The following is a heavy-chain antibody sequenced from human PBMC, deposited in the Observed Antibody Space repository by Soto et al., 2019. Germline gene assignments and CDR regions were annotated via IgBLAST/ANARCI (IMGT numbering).Heavy chain of an antibody. CDR1: GGTFRSYS. J-gene: IGHJ6*02. CDR2: IIPIFDIT. V-gene: IGHV1-69*13. Sequence: SVKVSCKASGGTFRSYSISWVRQAPGQGLEWMGGIIPIFDITNYAQKFQGRVTITADESTSTAYMELSSLGSDDTAVYYCARPDEGGYSSNHHYYYALDVWGQGTTVTVSS. D-gene: IGHD3-22*01. CDR3: ARPDEGGYSSNHHYYYALDV.